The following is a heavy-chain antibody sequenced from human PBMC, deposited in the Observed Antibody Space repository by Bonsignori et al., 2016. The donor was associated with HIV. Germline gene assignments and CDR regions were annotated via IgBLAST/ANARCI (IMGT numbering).Heavy chain of an antibody. Sequence: ASVKVSCKASGYTFTGYHMHWVRQAPGQGLEWIGWINPNSGGTNYAQKFQGRVTMTRDTSITTAYMELSRLRSDDTAVYYGASPLGNYDSSGFFYFQHWGQGTLVTVSS. CDR3: ASPLGNYDSSGFFYFQH. J-gene: IGHJ1*01. D-gene: IGHD3-22*01. V-gene: IGHV1-2*02. CDR2: INPNSGGT. CDR1: GYTFTGYH.